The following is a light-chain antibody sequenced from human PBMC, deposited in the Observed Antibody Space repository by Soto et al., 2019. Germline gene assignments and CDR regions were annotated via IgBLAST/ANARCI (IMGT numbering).Light chain of an antibody. CDR3: QQSYTTPRT. CDR1: QSISSY. Sequence: DIPMTQSPSSLSASVGDRVTITCRASQSISSYLNWYQQKPGKAPKVLIYAASRLQSGAPSRFSGSGSGTDFTLTISSLQPEDFATYYCQQSYTTPRTFGQGTKVELK. CDR2: AAS. V-gene: IGKV1-39*01. J-gene: IGKJ1*01.